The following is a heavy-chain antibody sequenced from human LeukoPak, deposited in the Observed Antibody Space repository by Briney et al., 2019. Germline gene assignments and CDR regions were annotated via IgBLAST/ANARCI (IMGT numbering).Heavy chain of an antibody. CDR2: ITSSSSYI. D-gene: IGHD6-19*01. Sequence: GGSLRLSCAASGFTFSSYNMNWVRQAPGKGLEWVSSITSSSSYIYYADSVKGRFTISRDNAKNSLYLQMDSLRVEDTAEYYCARGGENSGFDYWGQGTLVIVSS. CDR3: ARGGENSGFDY. CDR1: GFTFSSYN. J-gene: IGHJ4*02. V-gene: IGHV3-21*06.